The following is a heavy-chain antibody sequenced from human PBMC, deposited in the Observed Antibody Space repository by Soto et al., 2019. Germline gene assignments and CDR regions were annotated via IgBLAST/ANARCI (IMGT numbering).Heavy chain of an antibody. Sequence: LSLTCTVSGGSFKSGSYSWSWIRQPPGKGLEWIGYVYHTGRTSYNPSLKSRVSIPMDTSKNQFSLNLDSVTAADTAVYFCARDFAYFDSWGQGTLVTVSS. D-gene: IGHD3-3*01. V-gene: IGHV4-61*01. J-gene: IGHJ4*02. CDR1: GGSFKSGSYS. CDR3: ARDFAYFDS. CDR2: VYHTGRT.